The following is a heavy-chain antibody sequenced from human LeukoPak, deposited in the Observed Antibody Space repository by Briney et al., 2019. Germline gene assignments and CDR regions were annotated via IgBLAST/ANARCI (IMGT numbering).Heavy chain of an antibody. J-gene: IGHJ4*02. CDR2: INPKSGGT. CDR1: GYIFTDYY. D-gene: IGHD3-10*01. Sequence: ASVKVSCKASGYIFTDYYLHWVRQAPGRGLEWMAWINPKSGGTKYAQKFEGRVTMTRDTSSSTAYMEVSRLRSEDTAVYYCARAGIPAMVRGVIITLGYFDYWGQGTLVTVSS. CDR3: ARAGIPAMVRGVIITLGYFDY. V-gene: IGHV1-2*02.